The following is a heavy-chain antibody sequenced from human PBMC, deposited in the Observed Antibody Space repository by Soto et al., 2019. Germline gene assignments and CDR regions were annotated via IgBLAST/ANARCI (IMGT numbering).Heavy chain of an antibody. CDR3: ARDLGTRHYYYYGMDV. Sequence: GGSLRLSCAASGFTVSSNYMSWVRQAPGQGLEWDSVIYSDGSTYYADSVKGGFPTSRDNSKNTLYLHMNSLRAEDTAGYYCARDLGTRHYYYYGMDVWGQGTTVTVSS. V-gene: IGHV3-53*01. D-gene: IGHD1-1*01. CDR1: GFTVSSNY. J-gene: IGHJ6*02. CDR2: IYSDGST.